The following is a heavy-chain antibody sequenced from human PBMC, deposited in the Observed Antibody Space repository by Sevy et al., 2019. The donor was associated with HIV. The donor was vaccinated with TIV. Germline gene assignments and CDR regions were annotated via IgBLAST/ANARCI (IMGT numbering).Heavy chain of an antibody. V-gene: IGHV1-18*01. CDR3: ARAPSGSQGPGQYFQH. D-gene: IGHD1-26*01. J-gene: IGHJ1*01. CDR2: ISAYNGDT. CDR1: GCTFTSYI. Sequence: ASVKVSCKASGCTFTSYIITWVRQAPGQGLEWMGRISAYNGDTNYALKVQGRVTMTTDTSTSTAYMELTSLRSDDTAVYYCARAPSGSQGPGQYFQHWGHGTLVTVSS.